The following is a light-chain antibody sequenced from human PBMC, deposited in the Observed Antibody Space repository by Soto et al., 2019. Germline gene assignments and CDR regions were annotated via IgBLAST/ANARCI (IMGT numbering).Light chain of an antibody. CDR3: QQYGGSPQT. J-gene: IGKJ1*01. Sequence: EIVLTQSPCTLSLSPGERATLSCRASHSVSSSLAWYQQKPGQAPRLLIYGASTRATGIADRFSGSGSGTDFTLTISRLEPEDFAVYYCQQYGGSPQTFGQGTKVDIK. CDR1: HSVSSS. CDR2: GAS. V-gene: IGKV3-20*01.